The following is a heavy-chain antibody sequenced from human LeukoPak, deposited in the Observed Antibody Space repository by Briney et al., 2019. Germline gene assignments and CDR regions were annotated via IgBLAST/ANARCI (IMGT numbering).Heavy chain of an antibody. CDR1: GFTFANYA. CDR3: AKDEGTGYWYFDL. CDR2: ISGSGGST. V-gene: IGHV3-23*01. D-gene: IGHD1-1*01. J-gene: IGHJ2*01. Sequence: GGSLRLSCAASGFTFANYAMTWVRQAPGEGLEWVSVISGSGGSTYYADSVKGRFTISRDNSKNTLYLQMNSLRAEDTAVYYCAKDEGTGYWYFDLWGRGTLVTVSS.